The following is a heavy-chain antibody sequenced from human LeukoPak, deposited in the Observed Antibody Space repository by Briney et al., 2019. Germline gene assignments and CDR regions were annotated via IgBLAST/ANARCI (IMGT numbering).Heavy chain of an antibody. CDR3: AREGEATILGY. D-gene: IGHD5-24*01. V-gene: IGHV4-30-2*01. CDR2: IYHSGST. Sequence: PSQTLSLTCTVSGGSISSGGYYWSWIRQPPGKGLEWIGYIYHSGSTYYNPSLKSRVTISVDRSKNQFSLKLSSVTAADTAVYYCAREGEATILGYWGQGTLVTVSS. CDR1: GGSISSGGYY. J-gene: IGHJ4*02.